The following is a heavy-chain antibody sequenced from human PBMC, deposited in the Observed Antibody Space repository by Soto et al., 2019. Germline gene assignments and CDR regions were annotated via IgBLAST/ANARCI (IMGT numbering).Heavy chain of an antibody. CDR1: GYTFNTYG. CDR3: ARDPHEFWTSYWFDP. J-gene: IGHJ5*02. D-gene: IGHD3-3*01. Sequence: ASVKVSCKTSGYTFNTYGINWVRQAPGQGLGLMGWISAYDGKTTYAEKFQGRVTLTTDTSTSTAYMELRSLRSDDTAIYYCARDPHEFWTSYWFDPWGQGTPVTVSS. CDR2: ISAYDGKT. V-gene: IGHV1-18*01.